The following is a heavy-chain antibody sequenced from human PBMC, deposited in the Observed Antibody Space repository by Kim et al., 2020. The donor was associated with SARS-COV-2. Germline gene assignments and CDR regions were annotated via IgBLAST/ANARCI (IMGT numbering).Heavy chain of an antibody. D-gene: IGHD6-13*01. V-gene: IGHV3-30*01. Sequence: YVDPVKGRFTSSGDNSKNTLYLQMNSLRAEDTAVYHCAAAGSSIDGWFDPWGQGTLVTVSS. CDR3: AAAGSSIDGWFDP. J-gene: IGHJ5*02.